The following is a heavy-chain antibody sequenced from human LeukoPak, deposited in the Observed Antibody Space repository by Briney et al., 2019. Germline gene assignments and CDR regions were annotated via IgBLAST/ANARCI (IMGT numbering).Heavy chain of an antibody. Sequence: GGSLRLSCAASGFTVSSSYMTSVRQAPGKGLEWVSVIRSGGSTVYADSVKGRFTISRDNSKNTLYLQLNSLRAEDTAVYYCAREGSGRTAYNDGLDVWGQGTMVTVSS. J-gene: IGHJ3*01. CDR3: AREGSGRTAYNDGLDV. CDR1: GFTVSSSY. V-gene: IGHV3-53*01. CDR2: IRSGGST. D-gene: IGHD3-10*01.